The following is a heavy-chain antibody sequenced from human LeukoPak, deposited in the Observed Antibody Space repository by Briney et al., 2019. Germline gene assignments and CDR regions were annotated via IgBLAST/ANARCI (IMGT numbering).Heavy chain of an antibody. CDR2: ISYSGST. CDR1: GGSISSGSYY. J-gene: IGHJ3*02. V-gene: IGHV4-61*01. Sequence: SQTLSLTCTVSGGSISSGSYYWSWIRQSPGKGLEWIGYISYSGSTNYNPSLKSRVTISVDTSKDQFSLNLNSVTAADTAVYYCARDVRPLIHAFDIWGQGTVATVSS. CDR3: ARDVRPLIHAFDI.